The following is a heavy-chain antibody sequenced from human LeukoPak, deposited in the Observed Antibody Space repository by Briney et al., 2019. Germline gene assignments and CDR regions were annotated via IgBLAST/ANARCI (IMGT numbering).Heavy chain of an antibody. CDR2: IYYSGST. J-gene: IGHJ4*02. Sequence: SETLSLTCTVSGGSISSSSYYWGWIRQPPGKGLEWIGSIYYSGSTYYNPSLKSRVTISVDTSKNQFSLNLSSVTAADTAVYYCARLYYDSSGYNQIRYFDYWGQGTLVTVSS. CDR1: GGSISSSSYY. V-gene: IGHV4-39*01. D-gene: IGHD3-22*01. CDR3: ARLYYDSSGYNQIRYFDY.